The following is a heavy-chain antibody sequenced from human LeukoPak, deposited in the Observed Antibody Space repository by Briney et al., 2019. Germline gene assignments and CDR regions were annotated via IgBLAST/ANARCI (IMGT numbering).Heavy chain of an antibody. CDR3: ARALSGYSGYDDAGVDY. V-gene: IGHV3-11*03. D-gene: IGHD5-12*01. J-gene: IGHJ4*02. Sequence: GGSLRLSCAASGFTFSDYYMSWIRQAPGKGLEWVSYISSSSSYTNYADSVKGRFTISRDNAKNSLYLQMNSLRAEDTAVYYCARALSGYSGYDDAGVDYWGQGTLVTVSS. CDR1: GFTFSDYY. CDR2: ISSSSSYT.